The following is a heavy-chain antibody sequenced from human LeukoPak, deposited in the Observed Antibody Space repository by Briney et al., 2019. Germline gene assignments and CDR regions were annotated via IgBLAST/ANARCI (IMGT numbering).Heavy chain of an antibody. Sequence: GGSLRLSCAASGFTVSSNYMSWVRQAPGKGLERVSVIYSGGSTYYADSVKGRFTISRDNSKNTLYLQMNSLRAEDTAVYYCVRVNGGNSGSYYYYYYGMDVWGQGTTVTVSS. CDR3: VRVNGGNSGSYYYYYYGMDV. CDR1: GFTVSSNY. D-gene: IGHD1-26*01. J-gene: IGHJ6*02. V-gene: IGHV3-53*01. CDR2: IYSGGST.